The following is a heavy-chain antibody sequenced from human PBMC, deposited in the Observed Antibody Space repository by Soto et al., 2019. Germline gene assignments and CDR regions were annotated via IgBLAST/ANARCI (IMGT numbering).Heavy chain of an antibody. Sequence: PSETLSLTCTVSGGSISSYYWSWIRQPPGKGLEWIGYIYYSGSTNYNPSLKSRVTISVDTSKNQFSLKLSSVTAADTAVYYCARQGGDFIDYWGQGTLVTVSS. V-gene: IGHV4-59*08. CDR1: GGSISSYY. D-gene: IGHD3-16*01. CDR2: IYYSGST. J-gene: IGHJ4*02. CDR3: ARQGGDFIDY.